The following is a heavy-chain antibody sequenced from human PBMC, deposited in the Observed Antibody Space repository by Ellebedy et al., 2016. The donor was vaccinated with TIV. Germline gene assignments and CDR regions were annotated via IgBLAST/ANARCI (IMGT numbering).Heavy chain of an antibody. Sequence: GESLKISCAASGFTFSSDWMGWVRQAPGKGLEWVASIKGDGSVTHYVDSVRGRFTISRDNAKNSLFLQMNTLRAEDTAVYYCARDVGADTYDNWGQGTLVTVSS. D-gene: IGHD2-8*01. V-gene: IGHV3-7*01. CDR1: GFTFSSDW. CDR3: ARDVGADTYDN. J-gene: IGHJ4*02. CDR2: IKGDGSVT.